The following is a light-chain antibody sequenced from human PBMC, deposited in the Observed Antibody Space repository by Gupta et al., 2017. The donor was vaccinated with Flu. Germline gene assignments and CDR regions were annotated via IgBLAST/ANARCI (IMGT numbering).Light chain of an antibody. V-gene: IGLV1-47*01. CDR1: SSNIGNNF. CDR2: RDY. J-gene: IGLJ3*02. Sequence: QSVLTQPPSASGTPGQRVTISCSGSSSNIGNNFVSWYQQFPGTAPKLLISRDYRRPSGVPDRFSGSKSGPSASLVISGLRSDDEALYYCATWDDGLSVVFGGGTKVTVL. CDR3: ATWDDGLSVV.